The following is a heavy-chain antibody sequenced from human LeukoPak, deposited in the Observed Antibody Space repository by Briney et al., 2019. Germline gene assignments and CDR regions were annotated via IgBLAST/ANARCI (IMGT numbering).Heavy chain of an antibody. CDR2: IKQDGSEK. J-gene: IGHJ3*02. Sequence: GGSLRLSCAASGLTFSSYSMNWVRQAPGKGLEWVANIKQDGSEKYYVDSVKGRFTISRDNAKNSLYLQMNSLRAEDTAVYYCARDSRSSSWYLVLGAFDIWGQGTMVTVSS. CDR1: GLTFSSYS. V-gene: IGHV3-7*01. CDR3: ARDSRSSSWYLVLGAFDI. D-gene: IGHD6-13*01.